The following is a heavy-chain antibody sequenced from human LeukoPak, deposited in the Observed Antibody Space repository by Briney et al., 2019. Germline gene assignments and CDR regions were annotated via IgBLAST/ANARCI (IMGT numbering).Heavy chain of an antibody. CDR1: GFTFSSYA. D-gene: IGHD3-3*01. CDR2: ISYDGSNK. Sequence: GGSLRLSCAASGFTFSSYAMHWVRQAPGKGLEWVALISYDGSNKYYADSVKGRFTISRDNSKNTLYLQMNSLRAEDTAVYYCARESVGSTWDFWSGNYYYYGMEVWGQGTTVTVSS. J-gene: IGHJ6*02. V-gene: IGHV3-30-3*01. CDR3: ARESVGSTWDFWSGNYYYYGMEV.